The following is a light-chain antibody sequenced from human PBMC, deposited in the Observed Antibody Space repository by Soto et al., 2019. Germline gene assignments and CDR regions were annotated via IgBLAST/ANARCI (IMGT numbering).Light chain of an antibody. Sequence: ESMLTQSPGTLSLSPGERATLSCRASQSVSTRYLAWYQQKPGQAPRLLIYGASIRATGIPDRFSGSGSGTDFTLTISRLEPEDFAVYYCHQFGSSPPAFTFGQGTKLDIK. V-gene: IGKV3-20*01. CDR1: QSVSTRY. J-gene: IGKJ2*01. CDR3: HQFGSSPPAFT. CDR2: GAS.